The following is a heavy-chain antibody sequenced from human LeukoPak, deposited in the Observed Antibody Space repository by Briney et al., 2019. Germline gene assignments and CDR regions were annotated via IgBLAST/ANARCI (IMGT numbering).Heavy chain of an antibody. Sequence: GSLRLSCAASGFTFSSYEMNWVRQTPGKGLEWVSILYNDENTFYADFVKGRFTISRDNSKNTVYLQMNSLRAEDTAVYYCARDLYNSGRLRGMDVWGQGTTVTVSS. CDR2: LYNDENT. D-gene: IGHD3-10*01. J-gene: IGHJ6*02. CDR3: ARDLYNSGRLRGMDV. CDR1: GFTFSSYE. V-gene: IGHV3-53*01.